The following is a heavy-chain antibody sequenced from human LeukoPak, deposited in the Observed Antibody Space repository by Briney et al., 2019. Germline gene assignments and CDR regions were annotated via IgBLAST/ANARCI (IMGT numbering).Heavy chain of an antibody. J-gene: IGHJ4*02. Sequence: SETLSLTCTVSGGSISSSSYYWGWIRQPPGKGLEWIGSIYYSGSTYHNPSLKSRVTISVDTSKNQFSLKLSSVTAADTAVYYCARDRYSSGWEGDYWGQGTLVTVSS. CDR3: ARDRYSSGWEGDY. D-gene: IGHD6-19*01. V-gene: IGHV4-39*07. CDR1: GGSISSSSYY. CDR2: IYYSGST.